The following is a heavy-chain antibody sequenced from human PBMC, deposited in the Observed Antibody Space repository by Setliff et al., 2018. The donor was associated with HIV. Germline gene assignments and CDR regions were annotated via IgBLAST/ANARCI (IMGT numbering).Heavy chain of an antibody. CDR2: IYYSGSA. CDR3: ARGPWGSMIGGINHYYYYMDV. J-gene: IGHJ6*03. V-gene: IGHV4-39*07. D-gene: IGHD3-16*01. Sequence: SETLSLTCTVSRDSIRNGAYYWGWIRQPPGKGLEWIGSIYYSGSAYYNPSFKSRVTLSVDTSENQFSLRLSSVTAADTAVYYCARGPWGSMIGGINHYYYYMDVWGKGTTVTVSS. CDR1: RDSIRNGAYY.